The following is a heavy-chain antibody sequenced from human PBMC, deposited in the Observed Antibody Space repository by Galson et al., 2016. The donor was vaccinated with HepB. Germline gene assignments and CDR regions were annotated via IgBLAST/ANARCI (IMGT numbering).Heavy chain of an antibody. CDR2: MTPNSGKT. CDR3: ARNREFTGNFDY. CDR1: GYTFTNYD. D-gene: IGHD2-8*02. J-gene: IGHJ4*02. Sequence: SVKVSCKASGYTFTNYDINWVRQATGQGLEWLGWMTPNSGKTGYAQKFQGRLTLTRDTSTSTAYMELSSLTSYDTAVYFCARNREFTGNFDYWGQGALVTVS. V-gene: IGHV1-8*01.